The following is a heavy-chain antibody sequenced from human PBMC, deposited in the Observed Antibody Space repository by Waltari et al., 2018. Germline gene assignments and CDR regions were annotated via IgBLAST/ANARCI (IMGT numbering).Heavy chain of an antibody. Sequence: QLQLQESGPGLVKPSETLSLTCTVSGGSISSSSYYWGWIRQPPGKGLEWIGSIYYSGSTYYNPSLKSRVTISVDTSKNQFARKLSSGTAADTAVYYGARKHWPRGFDPWGQGTLVTVSS. CDR3: ARKHWPRGFDP. CDR1: GGSISSSSYY. V-gene: IGHV4-39*07. J-gene: IGHJ5*02. D-gene: IGHD3-3*02. CDR2: IYYSGST.